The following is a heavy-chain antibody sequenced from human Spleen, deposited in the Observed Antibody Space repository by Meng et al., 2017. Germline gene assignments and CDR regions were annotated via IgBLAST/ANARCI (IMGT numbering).Heavy chain of an antibody. V-gene: IGHV4-61*08. Sequence: QVQLQESGPGRGRPSGTLSLICTVSGGSVRSSDYQWSWIRQSPGKGLEWIGFASTNYNPSLKSRLTISLDTSKNQFSLKLTSVTAADTAVYYCARDYWGSLDYWGQGILVTVSS. CDR1: GGSVRSSDYQ. J-gene: IGHJ4*02. D-gene: IGHD7-27*01. CDR3: ARDYWGSLDY. CDR2: AST.